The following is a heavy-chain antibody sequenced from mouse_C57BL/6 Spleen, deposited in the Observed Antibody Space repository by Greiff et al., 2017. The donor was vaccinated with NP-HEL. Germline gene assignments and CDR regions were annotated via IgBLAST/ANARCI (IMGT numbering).Heavy chain of an antibody. CDR2: IYPGDGDT. CDR3: ARGDYGTSLAY. J-gene: IGHJ3*01. D-gene: IGHD1-1*01. Sequence: VQLQESGAELVKPGASVKISCKASGYAFSSYWMNWVKQRPGKGLEWIGQIYPGDGDTNYNGKFKGKATLTADKSSSTAYMQLSSLTSEDSAVYFCARGDYGTSLAYWGQGTLVTVSA. V-gene: IGHV1-80*01. CDR1: GYAFSSYW.